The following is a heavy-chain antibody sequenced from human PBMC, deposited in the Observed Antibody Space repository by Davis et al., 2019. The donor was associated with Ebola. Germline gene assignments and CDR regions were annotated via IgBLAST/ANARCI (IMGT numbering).Heavy chain of an antibody. J-gene: IGHJ6*04. V-gene: IGHV4-34*01. Sequence: SETLSLTCAVYGGSFTNYYWSWIRQPPGKGLEWIGEIYHSGRANYNPSPKNRVTLSVDTSMNQFSLELTSVTAADTTVYYCARGTDGMDVWGKGTTVTVSS. CDR3: ARGTDGMDV. CDR2: IYHSGRA. CDR1: GGSFTNYY.